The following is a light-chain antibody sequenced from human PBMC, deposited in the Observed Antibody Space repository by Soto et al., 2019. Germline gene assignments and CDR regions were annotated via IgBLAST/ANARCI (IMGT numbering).Light chain of an antibody. Sequence: QSVLTQPRSVSGSPGRSVTISCTGTSSDVGGYNYVSWYQQHPGKAPKLMIYDVSERPSGVPDRFSASKSANTASLTISGLQAEDEADYYCCSYAGSYTYVFGTGTKVTVL. CDR1: SSDVGGYNY. CDR3: CSYAGSYTYV. J-gene: IGLJ1*01. V-gene: IGLV2-11*01. CDR2: DVS.